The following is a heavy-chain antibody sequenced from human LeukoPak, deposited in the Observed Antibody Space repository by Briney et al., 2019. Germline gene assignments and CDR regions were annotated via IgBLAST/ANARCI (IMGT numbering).Heavy chain of an antibody. D-gene: IGHD3-3*01. CDR2: IDGSSTYI. V-gene: IGHV3-21*01. CDR1: GLAFTTYS. CDR3: TKTPLSGYYFDL. J-gene: IGHJ4*02. Sequence: PGGSLRLSCAASGLAFTTYSMNWVRQAPGQGLEWVASIDGSSTYIFYADSLKGRFTITRDNAKNSLYLQMDSLRADDTALYYCTKTPLSGYYFDLWGQGTMVTVSS.